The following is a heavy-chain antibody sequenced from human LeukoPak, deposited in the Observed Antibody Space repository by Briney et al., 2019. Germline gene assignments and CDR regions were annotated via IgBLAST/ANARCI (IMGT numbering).Heavy chain of an antibody. J-gene: IGHJ4*02. D-gene: IGHD2-15*01. CDR2: ISGSGGST. Sequence: GGSLRLSCAASGFTFSSHAMSWVRQAPGKGLEWDSGISGSGGSTYYADSVKGRFTISRDNSKNTLYLQMNSLRAEDTAVYYCARAGGGWYIWDYWGQGTLVTVSS. CDR1: GFTFSSHA. V-gene: IGHV3-23*01. CDR3: ARAGGGWYIWDY.